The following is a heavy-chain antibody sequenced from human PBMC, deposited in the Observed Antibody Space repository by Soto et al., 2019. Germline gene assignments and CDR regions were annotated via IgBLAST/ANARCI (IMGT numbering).Heavy chain of an antibody. V-gene: IGHV1-18*01. D-gene: IGHD2-2*01. CDR3: AREASVLIPAAQPSRFDS. CDR1: GYSFMKYG. CDR2: ISPYSGYT. Sequence: ASVKVSCKGFGYSFMKYGINWVRQAPGQGLEWVGWISPYSGYTHSAQKFHGRLTLTTDTAASTAYMELRILRSADTALYYCAREASVLIPAAQPSRFDSWGQGTLVTAPQ. J-gene: IGHJ4*02.